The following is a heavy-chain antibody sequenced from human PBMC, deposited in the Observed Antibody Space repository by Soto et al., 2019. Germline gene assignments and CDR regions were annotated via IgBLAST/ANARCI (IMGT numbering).Heavy chain of an antibody. J-gene: IGHJ4*02. V-gene: IGHV3-23*01. Sequence: EVQLLESGGGLVQPGGSLRLSCAASGFTFSSYAMSWVRQAPGKGLEWVSAISCSGGSTYYADSVKGRFTISRDNSKNTLYLQMNSLRAEDTAVYYCAKVSRGRWDCSGGSCYSELDYWGQGTLVTVSS. D-gene: IGHD2-15*01. CDR3: AKVSRGRWDCSGGSCYSELDY. CDR1: GFTFSSYA. CDR2: ISCSGGST.